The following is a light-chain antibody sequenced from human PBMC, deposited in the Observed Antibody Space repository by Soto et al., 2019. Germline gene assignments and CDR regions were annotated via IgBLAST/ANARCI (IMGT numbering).Light chain of an antibody. V-gene: IGLV2-14*01. J-gene: IGLJ3*02. CDR2: EVS. Sequence: QSALTQPASVSASPGQSITISCTGTSSDIGTYNFVFWYQQHPGKAPKLMIFEVSNRPSWVSNRFSGSKSGNTASLTVSALQAEDEADYYCSSYTSSNTWVFGGGTKVTVL. CDR1: SSDIGTYNF. CDR3: SSYTSSNTWV.